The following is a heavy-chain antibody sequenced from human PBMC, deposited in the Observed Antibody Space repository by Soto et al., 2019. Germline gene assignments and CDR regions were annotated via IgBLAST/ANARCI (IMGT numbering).Heavy chain of an antibody. Sequence: GGALRLSCAASTFTFSYYYMIWIRQSPGKGLEWVSYISSSGTDKYDADSVKGRFTISRDNTKNSLYLQMSNLRAEDTALYYCARVYSDAFDIWGQGTMVTVSS. CDR3: ARVYSDAFDI. CDR2: ISSSGTDK. D-gene: IGHD2-8*01. J-gene: IGHJ3*02. V-gene: IGHV3-11*01. CDR1: TFTFSYYY.